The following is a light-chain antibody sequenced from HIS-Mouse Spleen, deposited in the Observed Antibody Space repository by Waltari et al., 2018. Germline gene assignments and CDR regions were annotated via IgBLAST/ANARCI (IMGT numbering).Light chain of an antibody. V-gene: IGKV4-1*01. CDR2: WAS. J-gene: IGKJ4*01. CDR1: QSVLYSSNNKNY. Sequence: DIVMTQSPDSLAVSLGERATINCKSSQSVLYSSNNKNYLAWYQQKPGQPPKPLIYWASTRGSGVPDRFSGSGSGTDFTLTISSVQAEDVAVYYCQQYYSTPLTFGGGTKVEIK. CDR3: QQYYSTPLT.